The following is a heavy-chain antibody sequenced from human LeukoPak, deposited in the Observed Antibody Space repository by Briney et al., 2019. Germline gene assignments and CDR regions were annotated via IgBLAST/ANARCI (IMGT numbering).Heavy chain of an antibody. J-gene: IGHJ4*02. CDR1: GFTVSNNY. Sequence: GGSLRLSCAASGFTVSNNYMGWVRQAPGKGLEWVSVIYSGGTTYYADSVKGRVTISRDNSKNTVDLQMNSLRAEDTAVYYCARDQSSGYDPGLSFDYWGQGPLVTVSS. V-gene: IGHV3-53*01. CDR2: IYSGGTT. D-gene: IGHD5-12*01. CDR3: ARDQSSGYDPGLSFDY.